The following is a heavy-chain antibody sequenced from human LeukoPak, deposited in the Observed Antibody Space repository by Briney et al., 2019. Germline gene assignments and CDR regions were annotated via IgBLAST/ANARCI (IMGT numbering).Heavy chain of an antibody. CDR3: AREPRVGESTSNF. V-gene: IGHV1-69*13. Sequence: SVKVSCKASGGTFSSFAIGWVRQAPGQGLEWMGGIIPTSSVPNYAQKFRDRLTISADESARTAYLELSSLTSDDTAVYYCAREPRVGESTSNFWGQGTLVTVSS. CDR2: IIPTSSVP. J-gene: IGHJ4*02. D-gene: IGHD3-16*01. CDR1: GGTFSSFA.